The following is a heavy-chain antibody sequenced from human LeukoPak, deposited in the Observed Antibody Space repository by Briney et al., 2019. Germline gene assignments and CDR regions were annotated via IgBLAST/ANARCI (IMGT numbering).Heavy chain of an antibody. J-gene: IGHJ4*02. CDR2: IYYSGST. V-gene: IGHV4-59*08. Sequence: SETLSLTCTVSGGSISSYYWSWIRQPPGKGLEWIGYIYYSGSTNYNPSLKSRVTISVDTSKNQFSLKLSSVTAADAAVYYCARHTGGWGSFDYWGQGTLVTVSS. CDR3: ARHTGGWGSFDY. D-gene: IGHD7-27*01. CDR1: GGSISSYY.